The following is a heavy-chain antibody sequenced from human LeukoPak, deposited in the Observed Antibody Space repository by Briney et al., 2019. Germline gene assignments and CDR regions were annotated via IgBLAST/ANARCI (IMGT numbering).Heavy chain of an antibody. J-gene: IGHJ4*02. Sequence: GESLKISCKGSGYSFTSYWIGWVRQMPGKGLEWMGNIYPGDSDTRYSPSFQGQVTISADKSISTAYLQWSSLKASDTAMYYCARHVSADPWYAAAGLSFGYWGQGTLVTVSS. CDR1: GYSFTSYW. CDR2: IYPGDSDT. CDR3: ARHVSADPWYAAAGLSFGY. D-gene: IGHD6-13*01. V-gene: IGHV5-51*01.